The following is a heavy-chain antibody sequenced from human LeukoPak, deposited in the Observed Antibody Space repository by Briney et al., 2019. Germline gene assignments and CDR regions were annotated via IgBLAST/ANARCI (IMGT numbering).Heavy chain of an antibody. CDR2: IYSSGST. CDR1: GFTVSSNY. Sequence: GGSLRLSCAASGFTVSSNYMSWVRQAPGKGLEWVSVIYSSGSTYYADSAKGRFTISRDNSKNTLYLQMNSLKTEDTAVYYCTSYNPVDYWGQGTLVTVSS. D-gene: IGHD1-1*01. J-gene: IGHJ4*02. CDR3: TSYNPVDY. V-gene: IGHV3-66*01.